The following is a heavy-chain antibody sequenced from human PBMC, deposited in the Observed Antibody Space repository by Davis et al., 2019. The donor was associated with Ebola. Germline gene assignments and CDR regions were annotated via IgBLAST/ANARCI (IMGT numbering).Heavy chain of an antibody. Sequence: GESLKISCAASGFTFSSYWMHWVRQAPGKGLEWVSAISGSGGSTYYADSVKGRFTISRDNSKNTLYLQMNSLRAEDTAVYYCAKDLDYYFDYWGQGTLVTVSS. V-gene: IGHV3-23*01. CDR2: ISGSGGST. CDR1: GFTFSSYW. J-gene: IGHJ4*02. CDR3: AKDLDYYFDY.